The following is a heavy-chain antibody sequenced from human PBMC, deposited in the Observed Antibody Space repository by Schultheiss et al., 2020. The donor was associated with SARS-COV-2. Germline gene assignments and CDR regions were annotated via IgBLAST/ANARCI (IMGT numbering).Heavy chain of an antibody. Sequence: GGSLRLSCAASGFMFRNYVLSWVRQAPGKGLEWVSAIGADSGGRDYADSVRGRFTIYRDNSKNTLYLQMNSLRPEDTAIYYCARDLPPHDYWGQGTLVTVSS. J-gene: IGHJ4*02. CDR1: GFMFRNYV. CDR3: ARDLPPHDY. V-gene: IGHV3-23*01. CDR2: IGADSGGR.